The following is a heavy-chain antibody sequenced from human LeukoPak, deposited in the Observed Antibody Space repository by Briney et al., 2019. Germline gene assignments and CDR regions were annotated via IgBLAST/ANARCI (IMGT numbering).Heavy chain of an antibody. J-gene: IGHJ4*02. CDR2: INPNSGGT. D-gene: IGHD3-22*01. CDR3: ARDGSHSSGYRD. V-gene: IGHV1-2*02. CDR1: GYTFTGYY. Sequence: ASVKVSCKASGYTFTGYYMHWVRQAPGQGLEWMGWINPNSGGTNYALKLQGRVTMTTDTSTSTAYMELRSLRSDDTAVYYCARDGSHSSGYRDWGQGTLVTVSS.